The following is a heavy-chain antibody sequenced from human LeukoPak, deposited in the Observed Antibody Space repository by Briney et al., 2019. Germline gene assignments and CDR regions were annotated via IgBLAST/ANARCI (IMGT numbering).Heavy chain of an antibody. CDR3: ARDRRSYSSSQDDYYYYMDV. J-gene: IGHJ6*03. CDR2: ISYDGSNK. Sequence: GGSLRLSCAASGFTFSSYGMYWVRQAPGKGLEWVAVISYDGSNKYYADSVKGRFTISRDNSNNTLYLQMNSLRAEDTAVYYCARDRRSYSSSQDDYYYYMDVWGKGTTVTVSS. CDR1: GFTFSSYG. V-gene: IGHV3-30*03. D-gene: IGHD6-6*01.